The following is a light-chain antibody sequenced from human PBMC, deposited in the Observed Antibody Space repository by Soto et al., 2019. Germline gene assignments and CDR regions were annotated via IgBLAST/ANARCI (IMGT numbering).Light chain of an antibody. Sequence: DIQMTQSPSSLSASVGDRATSTCRASQSISSYLNWYQQKPGKAPKLLIYAASSLQSGVPSRFSGSGSGTDFTLTISSLQPEDFATYYCQQSYSTLRTFGQGTRWIS. J-gene: IGKJ1*01. V-gene: IGKV1-39*01. CDR1: QSISSY. CDR3: QQSYSTLRT. CDR2: AAS.